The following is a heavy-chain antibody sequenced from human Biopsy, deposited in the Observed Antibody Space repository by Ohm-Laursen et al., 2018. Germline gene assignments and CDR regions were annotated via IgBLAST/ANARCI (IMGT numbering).Heavy chain of an antibody. J-gene: IGHJ4*02. V-gene: IGHV4-59*01. Sequence: TLSLTCAVSGVSISSYFWNWIRQPPGKGLEWIGDIYYSGSTKYNPSLKSRVTISVDMSKSQLSLKLTSVTTADTAVYYCARGNEVMVTGPYFFDYWGQGTLVTVS. D-gene: IGHD2-21*02. CDR2: IYYSGST. CDR1: GVSISSYF. CDR3: ARGNEVMVTGPYFFDY.